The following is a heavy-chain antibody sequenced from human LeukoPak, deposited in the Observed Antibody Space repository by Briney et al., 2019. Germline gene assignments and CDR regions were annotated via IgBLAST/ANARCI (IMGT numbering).Heavy chain of an antibody. V-gene: IGHV4-4*09. CDR3: ARRRSPSSLSFFDI. CDR1: GASISSYY. Sequence: PSETLSLTCTVSGASISSYYWSWIRQPPGKGLEWIGYIYTSETTNFNPALRSRVTISIDTSKNQVSLRLSSVTAADTALYYCARRRSPSSLSFFDIWGQGMLVIVSS. CDR2: IYTSETT. J-gene: IGHJ4*02. D-gene: IGHD2-2*01.